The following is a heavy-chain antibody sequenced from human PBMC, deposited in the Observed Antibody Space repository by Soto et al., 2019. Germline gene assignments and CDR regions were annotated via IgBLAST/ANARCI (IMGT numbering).Heavy chain of an antibody. Sequence: VASVKVSCKASGGTFSSYAISWVRQAPGQGLEWMGGITPIFGTANYAQKFQGRVTITADESTSTAYMELSSLRSEDTAVYYCARDLGCSSTSCYNWFDPWGQGTLVTVSS. CDR2: ITPIFGTA. CDR3: ARDLGCSSTSCYNWFDP. V-gene: IGHV1-69*13. CDR1: GGTFSSYA. J-gene: IGHJ5*02. D-gene: IGHD2-2*01.